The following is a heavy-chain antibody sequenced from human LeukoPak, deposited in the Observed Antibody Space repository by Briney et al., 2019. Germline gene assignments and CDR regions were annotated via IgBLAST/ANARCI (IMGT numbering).Heavy chain of an antibody. J-gene: IGHJ5*02. D-gene: IGHD6-13*01. CDR1: GFTFSSYA. CDR3: AKDHLEVAIAAAGSFFDP. CDR2: ISGSGGST. V-gene: IGHV3-23*01. Sequence: GGSLRLSCAASGFTFSSYAMSWVRQAPGKGLEWVSAISGSGGSTYYADSVKGRFTISRDNSKNTLYLQMNSLRAEDTAVYYCAKDHLEVAIAAAGSFFDPWGQGTLVTVSS.